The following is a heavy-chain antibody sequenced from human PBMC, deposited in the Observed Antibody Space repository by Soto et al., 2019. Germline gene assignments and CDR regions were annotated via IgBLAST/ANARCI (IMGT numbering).Heavy chain of an antibody. CDR2: ISGSGGST. CDR3: AKPRAVLWFGTLDY. CDR1: GFTFSSYA. V-gene: IGHV3-23*01. J-gene: IGHJ4*02. D-gene: IGHD3-10*01. Sequence: EVQLLESGGGLVQPGGSLRLSCAASGFTFSSYAMSWVRQAPGKGLEWVSPISGSGGSTYYADSVKGRFTISRDNSKNTLYLQMNGLRAEDTAVYYCAKPRAVLWFGTLDYWGQGTLVTVSS.